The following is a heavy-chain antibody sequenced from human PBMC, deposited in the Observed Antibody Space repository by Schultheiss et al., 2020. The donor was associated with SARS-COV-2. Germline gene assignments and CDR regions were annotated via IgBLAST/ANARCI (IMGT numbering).Heavy chain of an antibody. CDR3: ARHGGRRGYNFWSENL. D-gene: IGHD3-3*01. CDR2: ISRSGTTI. J-gene: IGHJ4*02. CDR1: GFTLSDYY. V-gene: IGHV3-11*01. Sequence: GGSLRPSCEASGFTLSDYYMSWIRQTPGKGLEWLSDISRSGTTIYYADSVKGRFTISRDNTNSLYLQMTSLTADDTAVYYCARHGGRRGYNFWSENLWGQGTLVTVSS.